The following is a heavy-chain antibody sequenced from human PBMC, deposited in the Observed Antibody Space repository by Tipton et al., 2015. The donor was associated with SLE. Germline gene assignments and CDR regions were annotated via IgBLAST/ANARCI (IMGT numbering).Heavy chain of an antibody. V-gene: IGHV4-34*01. CDR2: IYYSGST. CDR1: GGSFSSYY. D-gene: IGHD3-10*01. CDR3: ARHSSYYYDSGRGGMDV. J-gene: IGHJ6*02. Sequence: TLSLTCAVYGGSFSSYYWGWIRQPPGKGLEWIGSIYYSGSTYYNPSLKSRVTISVDTSKNQFSLKLSSVTAADTAVYFCARHSSYYYDSGRGGMDVWGQGTTVTVSS.